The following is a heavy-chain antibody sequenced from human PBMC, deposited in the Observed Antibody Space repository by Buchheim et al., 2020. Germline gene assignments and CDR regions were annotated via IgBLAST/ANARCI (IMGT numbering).Heavy chain of an antibody. CDR1: GFTFSSYA. CDR3: ARESPSYGDYPLYYYGMDV. D-gene: IGHD4-17*01. Sequence: VQLVESGGGVVQPGRSLRLSCAASGFTFSSYAMHWVRQAPGKGLEWVEVISYDGSNKYYADSVKGRFTISRDNSKNTLYLQMNSLRAEDTAVYYCARESPSYGDYPLYYYGMDVWGQGTT. J-gene: IGHJ6*02. CDR2: ISYDGSNK. V-gene: IGHV3-30*04.